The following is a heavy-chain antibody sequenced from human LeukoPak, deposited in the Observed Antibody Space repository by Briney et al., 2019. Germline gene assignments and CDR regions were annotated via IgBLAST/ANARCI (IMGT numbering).Heavy chain of an antibody. CDR3: ARGSSGWYRSVWFDP. Sequence: GASVKVSCKASGYTFTNYGVSWVRQATGQGLEWMGWMNPNSGNTGYAQKFQGRVTMTRNTSISTAYMELSSLRSEDTAVYYCARGSSGWYRSVWFDPWGQGTLVTVSS. CDR1: GYTFTNYG. J-gene: IGHJ5*02. V-gene: IGHV1-8*02. CDR2: MNPNSGNT. D-gene: IGHD6-19*01.